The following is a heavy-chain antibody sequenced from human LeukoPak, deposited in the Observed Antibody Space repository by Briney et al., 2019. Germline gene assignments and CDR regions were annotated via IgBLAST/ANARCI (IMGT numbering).Heavy chain of an antibody. V-gene: IGHV3-48*03. J-gene: IGHJ3*01. CDR3: SRGGINHAFDV. CDR2: ISSSGSTI. Sequence: GGSLRLSCAASGFTFSSYEMNWVRQAPGKGLEWVSYISSSGSTIYYADSVKGRFAISRDNAKNTLYLQMNSLRAEDTAVYYCSRGGINHAFDVWGRGTMVTVSS. CDR1: GFTFSSYE.